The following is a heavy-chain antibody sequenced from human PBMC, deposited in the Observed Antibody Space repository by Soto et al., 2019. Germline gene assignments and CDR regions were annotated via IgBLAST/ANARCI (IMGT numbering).Heavy chain of an antibody. CDR2: ISYDGSNK. CDR1: GFTFSSCG. Sequence: QVQLVESGGGVVQPGRSLRLSCAASGFTFSSCGMHWVRQAPGKGLEWVAVISYDGSNKYYADSVKGRFTISRDNSKNTLYLQMNSLRAEDTAVYYCAVPPYGSSSWYCYFQHWGQGTLVTVSS. D-gene: IGHD6-13*01. V-gene: IGHV3-30*03. J-gene: IGHJ1*01. CDR3: AVPPYGSSSWYCYFQH.